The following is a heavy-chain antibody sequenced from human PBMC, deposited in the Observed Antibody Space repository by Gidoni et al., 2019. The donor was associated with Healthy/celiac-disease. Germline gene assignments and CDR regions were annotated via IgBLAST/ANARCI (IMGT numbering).Heavy chain of an antibody. CDR2: INHSGST. D-gene: IGHD3-3*01. CDR1: GGSFSGYY. Sequence: QVQLQQWGAGLLKPSETLSLTCAVYGGSFSGYYWRWIRQPPGKGLEWIGEINHSGSTNYNPSLKSRVTISVDTSKNQFSQKLSSVTAADTAVYYCARGLPTTIFGVVIMRGAFDIWGQGTMVTVSS. V-gene: IGHV4-34*01. J-gene: IGHJ3*02. CDR3: ARGLPTTIFGVVIMRGAFDI.